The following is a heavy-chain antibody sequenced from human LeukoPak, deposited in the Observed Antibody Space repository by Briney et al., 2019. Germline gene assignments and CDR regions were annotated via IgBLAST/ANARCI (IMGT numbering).Heavy chain of an antibody. V-gene: IGHV1-24*01. CDR1: GYSLTELS. J-gene: IGHJ5*02. Sequence: RASVKVSCKISGYSLTELSMHWVRQAPGKGLEWMGGFDPEDGETIYAQKFQGRVTMTEDTSTDTAYMELSSLRSEDTAVYYCATWAPKKGDIVIGSTGYLVAGSWGQGTLVTVSP. CDR3: ATWAPKKGDIVIGSTGYLVAGS. D-gene: IGHD3-9*01. CDR2: FDPEDGET.